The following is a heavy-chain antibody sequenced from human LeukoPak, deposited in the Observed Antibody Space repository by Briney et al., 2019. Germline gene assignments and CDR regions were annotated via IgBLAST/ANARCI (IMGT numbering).Heavy chain of an antibody. CDR1: GFTFSSYS. Sequence: GGSLRLSCAASGFTFSSYSMNWVRQAPGKGLEWVGRIRSKANSYATAYAASVKGRFTISRDDSKNTAYLQMNSLKTEDTAVYYCTQWFGELLIDYWGQGTLVTVSS. D-gene: IGHD3-10*01. J-gene: IGHJ4*02. CDR2: IRSKANSYAT. CDR3: TQWFGELLIDY. V-gene: IGHV3-73*01.